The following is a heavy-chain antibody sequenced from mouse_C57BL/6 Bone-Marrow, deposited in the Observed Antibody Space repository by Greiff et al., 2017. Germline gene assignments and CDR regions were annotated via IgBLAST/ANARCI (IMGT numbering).Heavy chain of an antibody. Sequence: EVKLQESGPELVKPGASVKMSCKASGYTFTDYNMHWVKQSHGKSLEWIGYINPNNGGTSYNQKFKGKATLTVNKSSSTAYMELRSLTSEDSAVYYCARGPYYYALYYFDYWGQGTTLTVSS. D-gene: IGHD1-1*01. CDR3: ARGPYYYALYYFDY. J-gene: IGHJ2*01. V-gene: IGHV1-22*01. CDR1: GYTFTDYN. CDR2: INPNNGGT.